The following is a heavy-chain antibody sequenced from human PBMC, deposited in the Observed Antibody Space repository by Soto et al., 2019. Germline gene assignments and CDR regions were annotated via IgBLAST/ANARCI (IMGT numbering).Heavy chain of an antibody. D-gene: IGHD4-17*01. CDR2: IIPILGIA. V-gene: IGHV1-69*02. J-gene: IGHJ5*02. Sequence: QVQLVQSGAEVKKPGSSVKVSCKASGGTFSSYTISWVRQAPGQGLEWMGRIIPILGIANYAQKFQGRVTITADKSTSTAYMELSSLGSEDTAVYYCARTHDYGDYLGWFDPWGQGTLVTVSS. CDR1: GGTFSSYT. CDR3: ARTHDYGDYLGWFDP.